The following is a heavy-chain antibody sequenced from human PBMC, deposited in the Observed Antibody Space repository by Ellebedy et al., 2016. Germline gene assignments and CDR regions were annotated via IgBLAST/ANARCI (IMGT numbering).Heavy chain of an antibody. CDR2: ISRGADSI. CDR1: GFTFSDYS. Sequence: GGSLRLXXVASGFTFSDYSMSWIRQVPGKGLEWVSFISRGADSIIYADSVKGRFTISRDNAQNSLYLQMDSLRDEDTAIYYCVRDITVPGTYLYFDYWGQGTLVTVSS. J-gene: IGHJ4*02. V-gene: IGHV3-11*01. CDR3: VRDITVPGTYLYFDY. D-gene: IGHD6-13*01.